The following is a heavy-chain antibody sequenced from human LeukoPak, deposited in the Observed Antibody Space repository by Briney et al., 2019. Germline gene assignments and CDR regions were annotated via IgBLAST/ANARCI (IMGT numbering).Heavy chain of an antibody. CDR2: ISGRGVST. CDR1: GFTFSNYA. D-gene: IGHD2-21*02. CDR3: AKTVVVTANPRAFDI. V-gene: IGHV3-23*01. J-gene: IGHJ3*02. Sequence: GGSLRLSCAASGFTFSNYAMTWVRQAPGKGLEWVSSISGRGVSTYYADSVKGRFTISRDNSKKTVFLQMNSLRADDTAVYYCAKTVVVTANPRAFDIWGQGTMVTVSS.